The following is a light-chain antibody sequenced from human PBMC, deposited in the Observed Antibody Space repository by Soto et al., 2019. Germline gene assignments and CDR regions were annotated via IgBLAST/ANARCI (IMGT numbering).Light chain of an antibody. CDR2: GAS. J-gene: IGKJ1*01. V-gene: IGKV3-11*01. Sequence: EVVLTQSPATLSLSPGERATLSCRASQNVRTFLDWYQQKPGQAPRLLIYGASNRATGIPARFSVSGSGTDFTLTIRGLEPEDFAVYYGQQHSHWPPWTFGQGTRVEIQ. CDR1: QNVRTF. CDR3: QQHSHWPPWT.